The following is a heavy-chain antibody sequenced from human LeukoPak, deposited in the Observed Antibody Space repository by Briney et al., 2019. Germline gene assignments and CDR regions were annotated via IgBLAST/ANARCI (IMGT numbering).Heavy chain of an antibody. D-gene: IGHD3-9*01. J-gene: IGHJ4*02. V-gene: IGHV1-8*01. CDR1: GYTFTSYD. Sequence: GASVKVSCKASGYTFTSYDINWVRQATGQGLEWMGWVNPNSGNTRYAQKFQGRVTMTRNTSISTAYMELSSLRSEDTAVYYRAKNYDFLTGYANWGQGTLVTVSS. CDR3: AKNYDFLTGYAN. CDR2: VNPNSGNT.